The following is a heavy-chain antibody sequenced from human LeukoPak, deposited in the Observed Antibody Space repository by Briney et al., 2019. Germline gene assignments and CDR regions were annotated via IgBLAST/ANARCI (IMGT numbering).Heavy chain of an antibody. D-gene: IGHD2-15*01. CDR1: GGSFSGYY. Sequence: PSETLSLTCAVYGGSFSGYYWSWLRQPPGKGLEWIGEINHSGSTNYNPSLKSRVTISVDTSKNQFSLKLSSVTAADTAVYYCARAGVNIVVVVAATTRPNGFNFDYWGQGTLVTVSS. J-gene: IGHJ4*02. V-gene: IGHV4-34*01. CDR2: INHSGST. CDR3: ARAGVNIVVVVAATTRPNGFNFDY.